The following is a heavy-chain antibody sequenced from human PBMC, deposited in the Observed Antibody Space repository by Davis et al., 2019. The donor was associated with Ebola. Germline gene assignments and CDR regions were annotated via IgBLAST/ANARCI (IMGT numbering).Heavy chain of an antibody. J-gene: IGHJ6*02. V-gene: IGHV4-4*02. Sequence: GSLRLSCAVSGGSISSSNWWSWVRQPPGKGLEWIGEIYHSGSTNYNPSLKSRVTISVDTSKNQFSLKLSSVTAADTAVYYCARDLGYCTNGVCPRGEGMDVWGQGTTVTVSS. CDR1: GGSISSSNW. D-gene: IGHD2-8*01. CDR2: IYHSGST. CDR3: ARDLGYCTNGVCPRGEGMDV.